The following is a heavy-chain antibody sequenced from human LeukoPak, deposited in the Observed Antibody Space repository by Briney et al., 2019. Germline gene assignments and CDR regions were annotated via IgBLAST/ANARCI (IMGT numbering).Heavy chain of an antibody. V-gene: IGHV1-69*13. J-gene: IGHJ4*02. CDR1: GGSFSNYA. CDR3: ATTPGKLWFGELSR. Sequence: ASVKVSCKTSGGSFSNYAINWVRQAPGQGLEWMGGITPMFATPNYAQKFQGRVTITADESTSTAYMELSSLRSEDTAIYYCATTPGKLWFGELSRWGQGALVTVSS. CDR2: ITPMFATP. D-gene: IGHD3-10*01.